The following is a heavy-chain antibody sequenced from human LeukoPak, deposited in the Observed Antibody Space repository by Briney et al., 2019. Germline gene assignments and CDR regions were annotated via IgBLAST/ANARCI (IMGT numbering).Heavy chain of an antibody. CDR3: ARMGAMAGSSANPDH. D-gene: IGHD6-19*01. Sequence: SETLSLTCAVYGGSFRGYYWSWIRQPPGKGLEWSGEINHSGRTNYHPSRKSRVTISVDTSKNPFSLKLSSVTAADTAVYYCARMGAMAGSSANPDHWGQGTLVTVSS. CDR1: GGSFRGYY. V-gene: IGHV4-34*01. CDR2: INHSGRT. J-gene: IGHJ4*02.